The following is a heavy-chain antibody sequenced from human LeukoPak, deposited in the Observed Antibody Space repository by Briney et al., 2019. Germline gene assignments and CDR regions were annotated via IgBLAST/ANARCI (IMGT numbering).Heavy chain of an antibody. CDR1: GYTLTSYG. Sequence: ASVKVSCKASGYTLTSYGISWVRQAPGQGLEWMGWISAYNGNTNYAQKLQGRVTMTTDTSTSTAYMELRSLRSDDTAVYYCARDALNSGYCSGGSCYSSFDYWGQGTLVTVSS. D-gene: IGHD2-15*01. CDR3: ARDALNSGYCSGGSCYSSFDY. V-gene: IGHV1-18*04. CDR2: ISAYNGNT. J-gene: IGHJ4*02.